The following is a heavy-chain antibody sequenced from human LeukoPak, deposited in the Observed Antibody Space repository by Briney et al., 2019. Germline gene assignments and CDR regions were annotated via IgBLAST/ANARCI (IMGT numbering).Heavy chain of an antibody. CDR3: ARGPPCREYCSLEFYFDY. Sequence: GGSLRLSWAASGFTFSSYWMSWVRQAPGKGLEWVANIKQDGSEKYYVDSVKGRFTISRDNAKNSLYLQMNSLRAEDTAVYYCARGPPCREYCSLEFYFDYWGQGTLVTVSS. V-gene: IGHV3-7*05. J-gene: IGHJ4*02. CDR2: IKQDGSEK. CDR1: GFTFSSYW. D-gene: IGHD2/OR15-2a*01.